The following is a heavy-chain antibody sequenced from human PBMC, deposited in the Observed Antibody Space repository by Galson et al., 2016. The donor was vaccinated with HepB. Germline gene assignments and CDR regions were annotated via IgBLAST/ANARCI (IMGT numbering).Heavy chain of an antibody. V-gene: IGHV3-23*01. CDR3: AKDSTDYYDGSGYYSYFDY. CDR1: GFTFSSYA. CDR2: ISGRTGNT. D-gene: IGHD3-22*01. J-gene: IGHJ4*02. Sequence: SLRLSCAASGFTFSSYAMTWVRQAPGKGLEWVSAISGRTGNTYYADLLKGRFTISRDKSKNTLYLQMNSLRVDDTAVYYCAKDSTDYYDGSGYYSYFDYWGQGTLVTVSS.